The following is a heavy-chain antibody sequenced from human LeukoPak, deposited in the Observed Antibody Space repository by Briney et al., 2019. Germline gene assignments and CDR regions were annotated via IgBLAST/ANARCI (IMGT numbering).Heavy chain of an antibody. Sequence: PSETLSLTCAVSGGSISSSSYYWGWIRQPPGKGLEWIGSIYYSGSTYYNPSLKSRVTISVDTSKNQFSLKLSSVTAADTAVYYCARAGEWLVFYYFDYWGQGTLVTVSS. V-gene: IGHV4-39*07. CDR1: GGSISSSSYY. CDR3: ARAGEWLVFYYFDY. D-gene: IGHD6-19*01. CDR2: IYYSGST. J-gene: IGHJ4*02.